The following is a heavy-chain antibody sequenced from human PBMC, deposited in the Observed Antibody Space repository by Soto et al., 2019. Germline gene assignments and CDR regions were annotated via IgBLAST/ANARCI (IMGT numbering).Heavy chain of an antibody. CDR1: GGTFSSYA. CDR2: IIPIFGTA. D-gene: IGHD1-26*01. CDR3: ASHSGSAPEGRYYYGMDV. V-gene: IGHV1-69*12. J-gene: IGHJ6*02. Sequence: QVQLVQSGAEVKKPGSSVKVSCKASGGTFSSYAISWVRQAPGQGLEWMGGIIPIFGTADYAQKFQGRVTITAEEPTSTAYRELRSLRSEDTAVYYCASHSGSAPEGRYYYGMDVWGQGTTVTVSS.